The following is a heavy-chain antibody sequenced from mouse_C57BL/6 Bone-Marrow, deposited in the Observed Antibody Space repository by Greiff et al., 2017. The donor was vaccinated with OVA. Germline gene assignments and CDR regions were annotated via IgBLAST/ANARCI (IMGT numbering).Heavy chain of an antibody. V-gene: IGHV5-6*02. CDR1: GFTFSSYG. Sequence: DVKLQESGGDLVKPGGSLKLSCAASGFTFSSYGMSWVRQTPDKRLEWVANISSGGSYTYYPDSVKGRVTISRDNAKNTLYRQMSSLKSEDTAMYYCARHEADYYGSSWYFDVWGTGTTVTVSS. D-gene: IGHD1-1*01. CDR2: ISSGGSYT. CDR3: ARHEADYYGSSWYFDV. J-gene: IGHJ1*03.